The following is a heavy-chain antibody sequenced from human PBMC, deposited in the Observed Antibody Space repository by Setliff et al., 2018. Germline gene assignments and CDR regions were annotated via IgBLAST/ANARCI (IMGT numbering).Heavy chain of an antibody. V-gene: IGHV5-51*01. CDR3: ARQAVAGSDAFDI. CDR2: IYPGDSDT. D-gene: IGHD6-19*01. J-gene: IGHJ3*02. CDR1: GYSFTSYW. Sequence: PGESLKISCKGSGYSFTSYWIGWVRQMSGKGLEWMGIIYPGDSDTRYSPSFKGQVTISADESISTAYLQWSSLKASDTAMYYCARQAVAGSDAFDIWGQGTMVTVSS.